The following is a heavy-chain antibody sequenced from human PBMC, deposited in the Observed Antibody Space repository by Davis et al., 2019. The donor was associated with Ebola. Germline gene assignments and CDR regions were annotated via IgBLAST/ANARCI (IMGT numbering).Heavy chain of an antibody. CDR2: ISGSGGST. D-gene: IGHD1-26*01. CDR3: AKVGSGSHYYYYGMDV. CDR1: GFTFSSYA. J-gene: IGHJ6*02. V-gene: IGHV3-23*01. Sequence: GESLKISCAASGFTFSSYAMSWVRQAPGKGLEWVSAISGSGGSTYYADSVKGRFTISRDNSKNTLYLQMNSLRAEDTAVYYCAKVGSGSHYYYYGMDVWGQGTTVTVSS.